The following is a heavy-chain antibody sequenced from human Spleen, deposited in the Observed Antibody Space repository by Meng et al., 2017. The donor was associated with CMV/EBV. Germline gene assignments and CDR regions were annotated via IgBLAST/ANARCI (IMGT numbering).Heavy chain of an antibody. J-gene: IGHJ6*02. CDR2: IYPGDSDT. V-gene: IGHV5-51*01. D-gene: IGHD3-3*01. CDR1: GSSFTSYW. Sequence: GGSLRLSCKPSGSSFTSYWIGWVRQMPGKGLEWMGIIYPGDSDTRYSPSFQGQVTISADKSVSTAYLQWRSLKASDTAMYYCARLKGGRFLEWLQKYYYYYGMDVWGQGTTVTVSS. CDR3: ARLKGGRFLEWLQKYYYYYGMDV.